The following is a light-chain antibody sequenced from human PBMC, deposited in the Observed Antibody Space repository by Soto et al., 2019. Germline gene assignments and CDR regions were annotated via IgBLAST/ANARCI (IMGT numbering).Light chain of an antibody. J-gene: IGKJ3*01. V-gene: IGKV1-39*01. CDR1: QTIARY. Sequence: DIQMTQSPSPLSASVGDRITITCRASQTIARYLNWFQQKSGQPPKLLVYAASTLRHGVPSRFSASGSGSDFPLTINRLQPEDLSTYYCQQSYHAPFNFRPGNKVDIK. CDR3: QQSYHAPFN. CDR2: AAS.